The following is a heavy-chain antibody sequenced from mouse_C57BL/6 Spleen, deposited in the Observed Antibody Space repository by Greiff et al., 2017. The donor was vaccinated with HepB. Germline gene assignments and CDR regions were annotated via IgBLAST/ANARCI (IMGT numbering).Heavy chain of an antibody. Sequence: QVQLQQPGAELVRPGSSVKLSCKASGYTFTSYWMHWVKQRPIQGLEWIGNIDPSDSETHYNQKFKDKATLTVDKSSSTAYMQLSSLTSEDSAVYYCARRVGRGYFDYWGQGTTLTVSS. CDR3: ARRVGRGYFDY. J-gene: IGHJ2*01. D-gene: IGHD4-1*01. CDR2: IDPSDSET. CDR1: GYTFTSYW. V-gene: IGHV1-52*01.